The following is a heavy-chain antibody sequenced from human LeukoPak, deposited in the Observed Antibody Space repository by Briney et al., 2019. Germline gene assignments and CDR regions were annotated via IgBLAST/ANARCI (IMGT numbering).Heavy chain of an antibody. J-gene: IGHJ4*02. Sequence: PGGSLRLSCAASGFTFSDYYMSWIRQAPGKGLEWVSYISSSGSTIYYADSVEGRFTISRDNAKNSLYLQMNSLRAEDTAVYYCARSPPFDWLLHYYFDYWGQGTLVTVSS. D-gene: IGHD3-9*01. CDR1: GFTFSDYY. CDR2: ISSSGSTI. CDR3: ARSPPFDWLLHYYFDY. V-gene: IGHV3-11*04.